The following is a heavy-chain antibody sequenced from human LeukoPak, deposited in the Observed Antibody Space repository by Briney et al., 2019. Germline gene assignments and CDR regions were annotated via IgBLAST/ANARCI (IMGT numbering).Heavy chain of an antibody. CDR2: IYYSGST. V-gene: IGHV4-39*07. D-gene: IGHD5-18*01. CDR1: GGSISSSSYY. CDR3: ASLDGDTAMVTGYFDY. J-gene: IGHJ4*02. Sequence: SETLSLTCTVSGGSISSSSYYWGWIRQPPGKGLEWIGSIYYSGSTYYNPSLKSRVTISVDRSKNQFSLKLSSVTAADTAVYYCASLDGDTAMVTGYFDYWGQGTLVTVSS.